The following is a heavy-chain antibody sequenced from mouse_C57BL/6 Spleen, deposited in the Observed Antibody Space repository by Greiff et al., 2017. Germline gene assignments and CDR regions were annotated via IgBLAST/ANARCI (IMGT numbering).Heavy chain of an antibody. Sequence: DVKLVESGGGLVKPGGSLKLSCAASGFTFSDYGMHWVRQAPEKGLEWVAYISSGSSTIYYADTVKGRFTISRDNAKNTLFLQMTSLRSEDTAMYYCARPGKGDYAMDYWGQGTSVTVSS. J-gene: IGHJ4*01. V-gene: IGHV5-17*01. CDR3: ARPGKGDYAMDY. CDR1: GFTFSDYG. D-gene: IGHD1-3*01. CDR2: ISSGSSTI.